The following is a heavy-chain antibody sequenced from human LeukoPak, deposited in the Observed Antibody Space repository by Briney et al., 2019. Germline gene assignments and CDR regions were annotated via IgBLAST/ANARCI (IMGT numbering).Heavy chain of an antibody. CDR2: ISSSSSYI. Sequence: GGSLRLSCAASGFTFSSYSMNWVRQAPGRGLEWVSSISSSSSYIYYADSVKGRFTISRDNAKNSLYLQMNSLRAEDTVVYYCARGGGGMADYWGQGTLVTVSS. CDR1: GFTFSSYS. J-gene: IGHJ4*02. CDR3: ARGGGGMADY. D-gene: IGHD1-14*01. V-gene: IGHV3-21*01.